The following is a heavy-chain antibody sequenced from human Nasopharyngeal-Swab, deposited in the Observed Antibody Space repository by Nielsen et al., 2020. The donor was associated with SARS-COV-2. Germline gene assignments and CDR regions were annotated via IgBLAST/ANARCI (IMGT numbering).Heavy chain of an antibody. V-gene: IGHV3-20*04. Sequence: GESLKISCAASGFTFDDYGMHWVRQAPGKGLEWVSGINWNGGSTGYADSVKGRFTISRDNAKNSLYLQMNSLRAEDTALYYCASVYYGSGSYLHPDYWGQGTLVTVSS. CDR2: INWNGGST. CDR1: GFTFDDYG. D-gene: IGHD3-10*01. CDR3: ASVYYGSGSYLHPDY. J-gene: IGHJ4*02.